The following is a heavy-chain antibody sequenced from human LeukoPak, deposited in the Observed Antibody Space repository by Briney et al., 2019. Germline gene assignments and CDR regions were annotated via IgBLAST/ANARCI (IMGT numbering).Heavy chain of an antibody. D-gene: IGHD6-19*01. CDR2: INPNSGGT. CDR3: ARVYSSGWYCMDY. CDR1: GYTFTGYY. V-gene: IGHV1-2*02. Sequence: ASVKVSCKASGYTFTGYYMHWVRQAPGQGLEWMGWINPNSGGTNYAQKFQGRVTMTRDTSISTAYMELSRLRSDDTAVYYCARVYSSGWYCMDYWSQGTLVTVSS. J-gene: IGHJ4*02.